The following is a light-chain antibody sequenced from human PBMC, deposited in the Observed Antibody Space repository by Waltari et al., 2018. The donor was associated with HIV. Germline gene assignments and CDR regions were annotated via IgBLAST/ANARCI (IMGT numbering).Light chain of an antibody. J-gene: IGKJ1*01. V-gene: IGKV1-17*01. CDR2: AAS. CDR3: LQHNSYPRT. Sequence: DIQMTQSPSSLSASVGDRVIITCRESQGISNDVGWYQQRPGKAPKRLIYAASSLQSGVPSRFSGSGSGTEFTLTISSLQPEDFATYYCLQHNSYPRTFGQGTKVEIK. CDR1: QGISND.